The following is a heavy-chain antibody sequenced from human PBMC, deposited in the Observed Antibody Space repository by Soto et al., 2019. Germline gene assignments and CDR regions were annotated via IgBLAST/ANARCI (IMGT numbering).Heavy chain of an antibody. CDR1: GFTFSSYA. D-gene: IGHD5-18*01. Sequence: GGSLRLSCAASGFTFSSYAMRWVRQAPGKGLEWVSAISGSGGSTYYADSVKGRFTISRDNSKNTLYLQMNSLRAEDTAVYYCAKDPLEIQLWPKYYFDYWGQGTLVTVSS. J-gene: IGHJ4*02. CDR3: AKDPLEIQLWPKYYFDY. CDR2: ISGSGGST. V-gene: IGHV3-23*01.